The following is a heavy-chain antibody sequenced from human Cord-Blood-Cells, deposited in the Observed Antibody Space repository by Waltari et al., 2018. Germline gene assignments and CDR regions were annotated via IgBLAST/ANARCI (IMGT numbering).Heavy chain of an antibody. CDR2: IYYSGST. CDR1: GGSISSGGYY. CDR3: ARAKPENYDFWSGYYTGLRHYYYMDV. V-gene: IGHV4-31*03. J-gene: IGHJ6*03. D-gene: IGHD3-3*01. Sequence: QVQLQESGPGLVKPSQTLSLTCTVSGGSISSGGYYWSWIRQHPGKGLEWIGYIYYSGSTYYNPSLKSRVTISVDTSKNQFSLKLSSVTAADTAVYYCARAKPENYDFWSGYYTGLRHYYYMDVWGKGTTVTVSS.